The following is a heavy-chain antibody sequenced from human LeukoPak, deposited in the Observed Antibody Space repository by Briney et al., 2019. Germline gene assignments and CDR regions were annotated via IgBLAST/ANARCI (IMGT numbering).Heavy chain of an antibody. CDR2: ISAIGGIT. CDR3: ARNWVDY. CDR1: GFTFNNYA. D-gene: IGHD7-27*01. J-gene: IGHJ4*02. Sequence: GGSLRLSCAASGFTFNNYAMTWVRQAPGKGLEWVSTISAIGGITYYADSVKGRFTISRDNSNNALYVQMNGLRAEDTAIYYRARNWVDYWGQGTLVTVSS. V-gene: IGHV3-23*01.